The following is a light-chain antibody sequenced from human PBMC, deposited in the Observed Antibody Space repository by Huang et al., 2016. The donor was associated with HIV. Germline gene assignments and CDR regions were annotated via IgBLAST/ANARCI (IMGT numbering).Light chain of an antibody. V-gene: IGKV3-15*01. Sequence: EMVMTQSPDTLSVSPGESVTLSCRASQGISSNLAWYQQKPGQAPRLLIHGASTRAAGIPDRFSGSGSEIAFSLTINSLQSEDSAVYYCLQYINWPRTFGQGTKLEIK. CDR3: LQYINWPRT. J-gene: IGKJ2*01. CDR2: GAS. CDR1: QGISSN.